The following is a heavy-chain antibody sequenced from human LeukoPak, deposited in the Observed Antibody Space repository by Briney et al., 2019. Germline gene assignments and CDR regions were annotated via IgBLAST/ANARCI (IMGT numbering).Heavy chain of an antibody. Sequence: ASVKVSCKASGYTFTGYYMHWVRQAPGQGLEWMGWINPNSGGTNYAQKLQGRVTMTTDTSTSTAYMELRSLRSDDTAVYYCARVTSGYDYDWFDPWGQGTLVTVSS. CDR1: GYTFTGYY. V-gene: IGHV1-2*02. D-gene: IGHD5-12*01. CDR3: ARVTSGYDYDWFDP. J-gene: IGHJ5*02. CDR2: INPNSGGT.